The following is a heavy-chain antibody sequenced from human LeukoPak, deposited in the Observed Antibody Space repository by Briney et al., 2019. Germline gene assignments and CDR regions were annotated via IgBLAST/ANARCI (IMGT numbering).Heavy chain of an antibody. D-gene: IGHD6-6*01. Sequence: SVKVSCKASGGTFSSYAISWVRQAPGQGLEWMGRIIPIFGTANYAQKFQGGVTITADKSTSTAYMELSSLRSEDTAVYYCARDKGSSSSGRIYYYYYYMDVWGKGTTVTVSS. J-gene: IGHJ6*03. CDR2: IIPIFGTA. CDR3: ARDKGSSSSGRIYYYYYYMDV. CDR1: GGTFSSYA. V-gene: IGHV1-69*06.